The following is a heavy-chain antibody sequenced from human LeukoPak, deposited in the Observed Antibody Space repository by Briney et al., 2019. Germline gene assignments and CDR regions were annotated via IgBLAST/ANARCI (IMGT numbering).Heavy chain of an antibody. CDR3: ARHNSNWCFDY. V-gene: IGHV3-7*03. J-gene: IGHJ4*02. Sequence: GGSLRLSCAASGFTFSNYGMNWVRHSPGRGLEWVANIKEDGSEEHYADSVKGRFTISRDNAKSSLHLQMDSLRAEDTAVYFCARHNSNWCFDYWGQGALVTVSS. CDR2: IKEDGSEE. D-gene: IGHD6-13*01. CDR1: GFTFSNYG.